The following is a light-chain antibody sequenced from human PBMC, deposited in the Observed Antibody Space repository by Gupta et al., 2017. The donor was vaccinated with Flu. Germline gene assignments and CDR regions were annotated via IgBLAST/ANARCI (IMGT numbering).Light chain of an antibody. V-gene: IGKV3-15*01. Sequence: EIVMTQSPAILSVSPGERATLSCRVSQSVDSNLAWYQQKPGQAPRLLIYGASTRATGIPARFSGSESGTDFTLTISSLQSEDFAVYHCQQYNNWPWTFGQGTKVEIK. J-gene: IGKJ1*01. CDR3: QQYNNWPWT. CDR1: QSVDSN. CDR2: GAS.